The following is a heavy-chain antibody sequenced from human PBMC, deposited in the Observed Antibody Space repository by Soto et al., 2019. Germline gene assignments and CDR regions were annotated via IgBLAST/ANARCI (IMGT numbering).Heavy chain of an antibody. Sequence: PGESLKISCKGSGYSFTNYWIGWVRQMPGKGLEWMGSIYPGDSDTRYSPSFQGQVTMSADKSVSIAYLQWSSLKASDTAMYYCARRSVYYFDYWGQGSLVTVSS. CDR3: ARRSVYYFDY. CDR2: IYPGDSDT. D-gene: IGHD3-10*01. J-gene: IGHJ4*02. CDR1: GYSFTNYW. V-gene: IGHV5-51*01.